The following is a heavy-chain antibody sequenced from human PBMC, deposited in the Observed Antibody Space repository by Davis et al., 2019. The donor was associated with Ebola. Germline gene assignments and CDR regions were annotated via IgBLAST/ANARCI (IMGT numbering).Heavy chain of an antibody. D-gene: IGHD2-15*01. Sequence: PGGSLRLSCKGSGYSFTSYWIGWVRQMPGKGLEWMGIIYPGDSDTRYSPSFQGQVTISADKSISTAYLQWSSLKASDTAMYYCARPDGVAATEFSYFDYWGQGTLVTVSS. V-gene: IGHV5-51*01. J-gene: IGHJ4*02. CDR3: ARPDGVAATEFSYFDY. CDR2: IYPGDSDT. CDR1: GYSFTSYW.